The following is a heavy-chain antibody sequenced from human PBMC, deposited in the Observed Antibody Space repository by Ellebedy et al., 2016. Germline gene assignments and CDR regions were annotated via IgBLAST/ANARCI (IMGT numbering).Heavy chain of an antibody. Sequence: GGSLRLSCAASGFDFSAYSMTWVRQPPGKGLEWVATITLDGSVGFYVDSVKGRFTLSKDNAKRSVFLQMNSLRGEDTAVYYCARDSSGWSRDFWGQGTLVTISS. D-gene: IGHD6-19*01. CDR2: ITLDGSVG. CDR3: ARDSSGWSRDF. CDR1: GFDFSAYS. J-gene: IGHJ4*02. V-gene: IGHV3-7*01.